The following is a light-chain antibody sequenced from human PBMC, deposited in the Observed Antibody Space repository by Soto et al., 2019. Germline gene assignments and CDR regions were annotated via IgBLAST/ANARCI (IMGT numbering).Light chain of an antibody. CDR1: QGVSSN. Sequence: EIVMTQSPATLSVSPGERATLSCRASQGVSSNLAWYQQKPGQAPNLLIYDTSTRASGIPARFSGSGSGTDFTLTISSLQSEDFAVYYCQLYNNWPRTFGQGTKVEIK. CDR2: DTS. J-gene: IGKJ1*01. V-gene: IGKV3-15*01. CDR3: QLYNNWPRT.